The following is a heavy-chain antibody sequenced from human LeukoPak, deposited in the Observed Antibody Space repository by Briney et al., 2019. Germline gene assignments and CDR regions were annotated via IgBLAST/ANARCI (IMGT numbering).Heavy chain of an antibody. J-gene: IGHJ4*02. V-gene: IGHV3-21*01. CDR2: ISSSGTYI. D-gene: IGHD3-22*01. CDR3: ARDYYFDSSGFYLY. Sequence: GGSLRLSCAASGFTFSSYEMNWVRQAPGKGLEWVASISSSGTYIHYADSVKGRFTISRDNAKNSVYLQMSSLRAEETAVYYCARDYYFDSSGFYLYWGQGTLVTVSS. CDR1: GFTFSSYE.